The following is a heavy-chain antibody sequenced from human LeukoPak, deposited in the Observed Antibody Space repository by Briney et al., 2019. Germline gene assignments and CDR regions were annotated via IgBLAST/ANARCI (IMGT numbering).Heavy chain of an antibody. CDR2: VSDGGGST. V-gene: IGHV3-23*01. J-gene: IGHJ4*02. CDR1: GFTFSSYS. CDR3: AKHPRHIVVVTAIYFDY. D-gene: IGHD2-21*02. Sequence: GGSLRLSCAASGFTFSSYSMNWVRQAPGKGLEWVSTVSDGGGSTYYADSVKGRFTISRDNSENTLYLQMNSLRAEDTAVYYCAKHPRHIVVVTAIYFDYWGRGTLVTVSS.